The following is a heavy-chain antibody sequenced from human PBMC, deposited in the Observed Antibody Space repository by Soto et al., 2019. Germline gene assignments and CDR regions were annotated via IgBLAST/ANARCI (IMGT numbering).Heavy chain of an antibody. CDR3: ARIYGGGSYFYYGMDV. J-gene: IGHJ6*02. D-gene: IGHD3-16*01. V-gene: IGHV1-69*12. CDR1: GGTFSSYA. CDR2: IIPIFGTT. Sequence: QVQLVQSGAEVKKPGSSVKVSCKASGGTFSSYALSWVRQAPGQGLEWMGVIIPIFGTTNYAQKFQGRVTMTADGSTSTAEMELSSLTSDDTAVYYCARIYGGGSYFYYGMDVWGQGTTVTVSS.